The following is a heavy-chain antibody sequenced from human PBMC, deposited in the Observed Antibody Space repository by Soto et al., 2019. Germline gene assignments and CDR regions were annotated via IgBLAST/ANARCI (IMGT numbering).Heavy chain of an antibody. CDR2: INHTRST. V-gene: IGHV4-34*01. Sequence: SESMSLTRALYGGSFSDYYWNWVRQNPGKGLEWIGEINHTRSTNHNPSLKSRVTISVATTKNHFSLKLSSVTAADTAVYSCARGRVGTTNWNWFDPWGQGTLVTVSS. CDR3: ARGRVGTTNWNWFDP. D-gene: IGHD1-26*01. CDR1: GGSFSDYY. J-gene: IGHJ5*02.